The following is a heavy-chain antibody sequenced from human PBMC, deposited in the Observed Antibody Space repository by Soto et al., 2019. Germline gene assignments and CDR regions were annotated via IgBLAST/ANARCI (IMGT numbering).Heavy chain of an antibody. V-gene: IGHV1-18*01. D-gene: IGHD3-22*01. Sequence: GASVKVSCKASGYTFGYTFTNYGISWVRQAPGRGLEWMGWISGYNGNTNYAQKFQGRVTMTTDTSTSTAYMELRSLRSDDTAVYYCARDNYERSGYFDYWGQGTLVTVS. CDR1: GYTFGYTFTNYG. J-gene: IGHJ4*02. CDR2: ISGYNGNT. CDR3: ARDNYERSGYFDY.